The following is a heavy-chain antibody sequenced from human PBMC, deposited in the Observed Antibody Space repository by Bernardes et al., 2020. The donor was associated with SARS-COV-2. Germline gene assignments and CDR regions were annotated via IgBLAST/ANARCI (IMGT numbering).Heavy chain of an antibody. D-gene: IGHD5-18*01. Sequence: SETLSLTCTVSGGSISSGSYYWSWIRQPAGKGLEWIGRMYSSGSTNYNPSLKSRVFISGDTSKNEVSLRLSSMTAADTAVYYCAREFGGYSYGPECFLDYWGQGILVSVSS. CDR2: MYSSGST. J-gene: IGHJ4*02. CDR1: GGSISSGSYY. CDR3: AREFGGYSYGPECFLDY. V-gene: IGHV4-61*02.